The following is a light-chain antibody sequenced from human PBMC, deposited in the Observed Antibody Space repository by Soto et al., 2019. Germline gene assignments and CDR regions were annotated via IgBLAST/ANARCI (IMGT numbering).Light chain of an antibody. CDR3: QQYGSSPRT. CDR1: QSVTSSN. J-gene: IGKJ1*01. V-gene: IGKV3-20*01. Sequence: EIVLTQSPGTLYLSPGERATLSCRASQSVTSSNLAWYQQRPGQAPRLLIYGASSRATGIPDRFSGSGSGTDFTLTIGRLEPEDFAVYYCQQYGSSPRTFGKGTKVEIK. CDR2: GAS.